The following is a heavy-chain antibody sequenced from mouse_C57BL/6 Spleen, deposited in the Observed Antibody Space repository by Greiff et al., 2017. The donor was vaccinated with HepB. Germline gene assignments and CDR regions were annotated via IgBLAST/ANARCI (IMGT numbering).Heavy chain of an antibody. Sequence: EVQLVESGPGMVKPSQSLSLTCTVTGYSITSGYDWHWIRHFPGNKLEWMGYISYSGSTNYNPSLKSRISITHDTSKNHFFLKLNSVTTEDTATYYCARSSGNYWYFDVWGTGTTVTVSS. CDR1: GYSITSGYD. CDR2: ISYSGST. CDR3: ARSSGNYWYFDV. D-gene: IGHD3-1*01. V-gene: IGHV3-1*01. J-gene: IGHJ1*03.